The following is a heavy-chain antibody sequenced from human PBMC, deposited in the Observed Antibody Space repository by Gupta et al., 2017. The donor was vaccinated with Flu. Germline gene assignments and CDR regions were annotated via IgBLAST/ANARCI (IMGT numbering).Heavy chain of an antibody. CDR3: AKDDLGATGFDY. V-gene: IGHV3-23*01. D-gene: IGHD1-26*01. Sequence: EVQLLESGGGLVQPGGSLRLSCAASGFTFSSYAMSWVRQAPGKGLEWVSAISGSGGRPYYADSVKGRFTISRDNSKNTLYLQRNSLRAEDTAGDYGAKDDLGATGFDYWGQGTRVTVSS. CDR2: ISGSGGRP. CDR1: GFTFSSYA. J-gene: IGHJ4*02.